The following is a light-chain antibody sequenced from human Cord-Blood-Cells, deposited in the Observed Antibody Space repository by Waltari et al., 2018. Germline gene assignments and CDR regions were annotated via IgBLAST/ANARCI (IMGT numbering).Light chain of an antibody. Sequence: QSVLTQPPSVSGAPGQRVTISCTGSSSNIGAGYDVHWYQQLPGTAPKLLIYGNSNRPSGVPDRFSGSKSGTSVSLAITGRQAEDEADYYCQSYDSSLSGWVFGGGTKLTVL. V-gene: IGLV1-40*01. CDR1: SSNIGAGYD. J-gene: IGLJ3*02. CDR2: GNS. CDR3: QSYDSSLSGWV.